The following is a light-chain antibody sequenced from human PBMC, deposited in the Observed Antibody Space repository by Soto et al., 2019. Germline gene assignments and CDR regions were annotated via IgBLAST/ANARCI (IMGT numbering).Light chain of an antibody. CDR1: SSNIGTGYD. Sequence: QSALTQPPSVSGAPGQRVTISCTGSSSNIGTGYDVHWYQQLPGTAPKLLIYGNSNRPSGVPDRFSGSKSGTSASLAITGLQADDAADYYCQSYDSSLSGSVFGGGTKLTVL. CDR3: QSYDSSLSGSV. CDR2: GNS. J-gene: IGLJ2*01. V-gene: IGLV1-40*01.